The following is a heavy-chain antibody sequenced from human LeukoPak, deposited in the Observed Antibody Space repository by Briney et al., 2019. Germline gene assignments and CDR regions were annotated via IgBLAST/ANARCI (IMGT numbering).Heavy chain of an antibody. Sequence: QAGGSLRLSCAASGFTFSSYWMSWVRQAPGKGLEWVANIKQDGSEKYYVDSVKGRFTISRDNAKNSLYLQMNSLRAEDTAVYYCARSLGFGELYYFDYWGQGTLVTVSS. J-gene: IGHJ4*02. D-gene: IGHD3-10*01. CDR1: GFTFSSYW. CDR3: ARSLGFGELYYFDY. V-gene: IGHV3-7*01. CDR2: IKQDGSEK.